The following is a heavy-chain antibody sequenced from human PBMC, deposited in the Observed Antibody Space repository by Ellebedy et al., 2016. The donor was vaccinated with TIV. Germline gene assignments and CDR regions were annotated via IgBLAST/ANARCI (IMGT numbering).Heavy chain of an antibody. CDR2: TYYRSKWNN. CDR3: ARGWFGSGMGV. Sequence: SETLSLTCVISGDSVSTDIGWNWIRPSPSRGLEWLGRTYYRSKWNNDYAVSLKSRITINPDPSKNLFSLQLNSVTPEDTAVYYCARGWFGSGMGVWGQGTTVTVSS. D-gene: IGHD3-16*01. CDR1: GDSVSTDIG. J-gene: IGHJ6*02. V-gene: IGHV6-1*01.